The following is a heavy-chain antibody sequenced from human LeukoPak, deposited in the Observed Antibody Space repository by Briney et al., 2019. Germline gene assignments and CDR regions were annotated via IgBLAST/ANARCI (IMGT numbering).Heavy chain of an antibody. Sequence: SSETLSLTCTVSGGSISSGGYYWSWIRQHPGKGLEWSGYIYYSGSTYYNPSLKSRVTISVDTSKNQFSLKLSSVTAADTAVYYCARGKIQLWPWGQGTLVTVSS. J-gene: IGHJ5*02. CDR3: ARGKIQLWP. CDR2: IYYSGST. D-gene: IGHD5-18*01. CDR1: GGSISSGGYY. V-gene: IGHV4-31*03.